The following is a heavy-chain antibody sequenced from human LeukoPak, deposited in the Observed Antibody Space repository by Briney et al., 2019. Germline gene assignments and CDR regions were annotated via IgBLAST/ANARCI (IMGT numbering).Heavy chain of an antibody. CDR3: AYTAGEYYYGSGSP. V-gene: IGHV3-23*01. CDR1: GFTFSTYA. J-gene: IGHJ5*02. Sequence: GGSLRLSCAASGFTFSTYAMSWVRQAPGKGLEWVSAISGSGGSTYYADSVKGRFTISRDNSKNTLYLQMNSLRAEDTAVYYCAYTAGEYYYGSGSPRGQGTLVTVSS. D-gene: IGHD3-10*01. CDR2: ISGSGGST.